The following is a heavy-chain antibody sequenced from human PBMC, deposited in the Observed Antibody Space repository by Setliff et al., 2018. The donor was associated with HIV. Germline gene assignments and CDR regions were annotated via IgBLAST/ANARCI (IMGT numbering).Heavy chain of an antibody. Sequence: GGSLRLSCVASEFTLSSYAMHWVRQAPGKGLEWVAVMPDDGSKEYYTDSVRGRFTISRDNSKSTLYLRMNSLRAEDTAVYYCARGSSGWGMDFYYYYMDVWGKGSTVTVSS. J-gene: IGHJ6*03. V-gene: IGHV3-30*10. CDR1: EFTLSSYA. CDR3: ARGSSGWGMDFYYYYMDV. D-gene: IGHD6-19*01. CDR2: MPDDGSKE.